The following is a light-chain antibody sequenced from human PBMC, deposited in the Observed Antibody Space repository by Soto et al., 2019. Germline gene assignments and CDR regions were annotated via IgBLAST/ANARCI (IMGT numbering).Light chain of an antibody. V-gene: IGLV2-14*01. CDR3: SSYAGSSTHYV. Sequence: QSALTQPASVSGSPGQSITISCTGTSSDVGGYNYVSWYQHHPGKAPKPMIYEVSNRPSGFSSRFSGSKSGNTASLTISGLQAEDEADYYGSSYAGSSTHYVFGTGTKVTVL. J-gene: IGLJ1*01. CDR2: EVS. CDR1: SSDVGGYNY.